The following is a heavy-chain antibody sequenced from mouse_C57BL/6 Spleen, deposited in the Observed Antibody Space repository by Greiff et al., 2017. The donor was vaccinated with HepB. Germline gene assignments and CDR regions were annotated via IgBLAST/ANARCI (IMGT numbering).Heavy chain of an antibody. CDR1: GFTFSNYW. Sequence: DVQLVESGGGLVQPGGSMKLSCVASGFTFSNYWMNWVRQSPEKGLEWVAQIRLKSDNYATHYAESVKGRFTISRDDSKSSVYLQMNNLRAEDTGIYYCTGGYGSSYYAMDYWGQGTSVTVSS. CDR2: IRLKSDNYAT. V-gene: IGHV6-3*01. D-gene: IGHD1-1*01. J-gene: IGHJ4*01. CDR3: TGGYGSSYYAMDY.